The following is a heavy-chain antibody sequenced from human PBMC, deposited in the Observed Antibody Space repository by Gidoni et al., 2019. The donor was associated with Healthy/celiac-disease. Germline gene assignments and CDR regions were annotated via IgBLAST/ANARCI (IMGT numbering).Heavy chain of an antibody. V-gene: IGHV4-39*07. J-gene: IGHJ4*02. CDR2: IYYSGST. CDR1: GGSISSSSYY. D-gene: IGHD3-9*01. Sequence: QLQLQESGPGLVKPSETLSLTCTVSGGSISSSSYYWGWIRQPPGKGLEWIGSIYYSGSTYYNPSLKSRVTISVDTSKNQFSLKLSSVTAADTAVYYCARANFDWLRNEKYYFDYWGQGTLVTVSS. CDR3: ARANFDWLRNEKYYFDY.